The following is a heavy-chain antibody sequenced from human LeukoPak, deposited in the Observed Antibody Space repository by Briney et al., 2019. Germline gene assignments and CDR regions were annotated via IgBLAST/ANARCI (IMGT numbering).Heavy chain of an antibody. CDR3: ARDRAYLGREDAFDI. V-gene: IGHV3-53*01. D-gene: IGHD7-27*01. J-gene: IGHJ3*02. CDR2: IYNIGST. CDR1: GFNVSSSF. Sequence: GGSLRLSCAASGFNVSSSFMSWVRQAPGKGLEWVSVIYNIGSTFYADSVNGRFTISRDNSKNMLYLHMNSLRAEDTAVYYCARDRAYLGREDAFDIWGQGTMVTVSS.